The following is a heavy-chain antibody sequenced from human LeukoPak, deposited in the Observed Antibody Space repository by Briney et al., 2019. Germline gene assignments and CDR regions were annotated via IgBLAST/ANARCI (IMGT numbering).Heavy chain of an antibody. CDR2: IYPGDSDT. J-gene: IGHJ3*02. Sequence: GESLKISCKGSGYSFTSYWIGWVRQMPGKGLEWIGIIYPGDSDTRYSPSFQGQVTISADKSISTAYLQWSSLKASDTAMYYCARPRRGYSSKWAAFDIWGQGTMVTVSS. D-gene: IGHD6-13*01. CDR1: GYSFTSYW. V-gene: IGHV5-51*01. CDR3: ARPRRGYSSKWAAFDI.